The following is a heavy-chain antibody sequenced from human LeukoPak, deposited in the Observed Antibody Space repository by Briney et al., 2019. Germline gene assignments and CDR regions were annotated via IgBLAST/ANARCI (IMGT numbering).Heavy chain of an antibody. CDR1: GYTFTGYY. D-gene: IGHD2-2*01. Sequence: ASVKVSCKASGYTFTGYYMHWVRQAPGQGLEWMGWINPNSGGTNYAQKFQGRVTMTRDTSISTAYMELSRLRSGDTAVYYCASLGYCSSTSCQEYYFDYWGQGTLVTVSS. CDR3: ASLGYCSSTSCQEYYFDY. V-gene: IGHV1-2*02. J-gene: IGHJ4*02. CDR2: INPNSGGT.